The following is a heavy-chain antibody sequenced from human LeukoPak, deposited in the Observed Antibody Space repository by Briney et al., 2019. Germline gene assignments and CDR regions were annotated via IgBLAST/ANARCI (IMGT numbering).Heavy chain of an antibody. CDR3: AKRDVVVRVILVGFHKEAYYFDS. D-gene: IGHD3-10*01. V-gene: IGHV3-23*01. J-gene: IGHJ4*02. CDR1: GITLSNYG. CDR2: ISDSGGST. Sequence: GGSLSLSCAVSGITLSNYGMSWVRPAPGKGLEWVAGISDSGGSTNYADSVKGRFTISRDNPKNTLYLQMNSLRAEDTAVYFCAKRDVVVRVILVGFHKEAYYFDSWGQGALVTVSS.